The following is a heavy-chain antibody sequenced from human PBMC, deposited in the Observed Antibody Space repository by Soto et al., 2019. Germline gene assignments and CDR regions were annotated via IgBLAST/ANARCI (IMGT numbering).Heavy chain of an antibody. D-gene: IGHD3-16*01. CDR1: GYTLTELS. CDR2: FDPEDGET. J-gene: IGHJ6*02. V-gene: IGHV1-24*01. Sequence: ASVKVSCKVSGYTLTELSMHWVRQAPGKGLEWMGGFDPEDGETIYAQKFQGRVTMTEDTSTDTAYMELSSLRSEDTAVYYCATMPRENDLRGYYYYGMDVWGQGTTVTVS. CDR3: ATMPRENDLRGYYYYGMDV.